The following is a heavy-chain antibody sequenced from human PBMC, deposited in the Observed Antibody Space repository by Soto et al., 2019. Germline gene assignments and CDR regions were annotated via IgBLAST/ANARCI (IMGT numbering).Heavy chain of an antibody. Sequence: GGSLRLSCAASGFTFSSYAMSWVRQAPGKGLEWVSAISGSGGSTYYADSVKGRFTISRDNSKNTLYLQMNSLRAEDTAVYYCAKGLYFGVVSYYYYMDVWGKGTTVTVSS. V-gene: IGHV3-23*01. D-gene: IGHD3-3*01. CDR3: AKGLYFGVVSYYYYMDV. J-gene: IGHJ6*03. CDR2: ISGSGGST. CDR1: GFTFSSYA.